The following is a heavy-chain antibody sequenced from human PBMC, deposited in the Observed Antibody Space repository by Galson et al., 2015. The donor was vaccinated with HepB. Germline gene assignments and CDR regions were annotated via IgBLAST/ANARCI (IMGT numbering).Heavy chain of an antibody. Sequence: LRLSCAASGFTFSNAWMSWVRQAPGKGLEWVGRIKSKTDGGTTDYAAPVKGRFTISRDDSKNTLYLQMNSLKTEDTAVYYCTTEVRYCGGDCYSVFDYWGQGTLVTVSS. J-gene: IGHJ4*02. CDR2: IKSKTDGGTT. CDR3: TTEVRYCGGDCYSVFDY. V-gene: IGHV3-15*01. CDR1: GFTFSNAW. D-gene: IGHD2-21*02.